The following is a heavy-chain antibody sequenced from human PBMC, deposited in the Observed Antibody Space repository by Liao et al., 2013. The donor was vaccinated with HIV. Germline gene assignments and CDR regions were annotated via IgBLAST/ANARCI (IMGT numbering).Heavy chain of an antibody. CDR1: GGSFSGYY. CDR3: VRADVVVVAGPRXFDI. CDR2: INHTGGS. D-gene: IGHD2-15*01. J-gene: IGHJ3*02. Sequence: QVQLQQWGAGLLKPSETLSLTCAVYGGSFSGYYWSWIRQPPGKGLEWIGEINHTGGSTYSPSLAGRVTISVDTSKNQFSLKLSSVTAADTAVYYCVRADVVVVAGPRXFDIWGQGTMVTVSS. V-gene: IGHV4-34*01.